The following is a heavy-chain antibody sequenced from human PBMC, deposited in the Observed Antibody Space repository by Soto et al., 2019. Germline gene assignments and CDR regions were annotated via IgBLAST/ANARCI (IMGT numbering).Heavy chain of an antibody. CDR2: INPNSGGT. D-gene: IGHD2-2*01. Sequence: GPSVKVSCKASGYTFTGYYMHWVRQAPGQGLEWMGWINPNSGGTNYAQKFQGRVTMTRDTSISTAYMELSRLRSDDTAVYYCARNLRYCSSTSCQNYYYYYGMDVWGQGTTVTVSS. CDR3: ARNLRYCSSTSCQNYYYYYGMDV. CDR1: GYTFTGYY. J-gene: IGHJ6*02. V-gene: IGHV1-2*02.